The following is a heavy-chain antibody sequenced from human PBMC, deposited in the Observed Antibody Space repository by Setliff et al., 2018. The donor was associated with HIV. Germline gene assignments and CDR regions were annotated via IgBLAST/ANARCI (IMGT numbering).Heavy chain of an antibody. CDR3: ARQQGDSRGFYPHFDY. CDR2: IYYTGNT. Sequence: PSETLSLTCTVSGVSVSGTAYYWAWIRQPPGRGLEWIGNIYYTGNTNYNSSLKSRISMSMVASKKQISLKLSAVSAADTAAYYCARQQGDSRGFYPHFDYWGQGRLVTVSS. CDR1: GVSVSGTAYY. D-gene: IGHD3-3*01. J-gene: IGHJ4*02. V-gene: IGHV4-39*01.